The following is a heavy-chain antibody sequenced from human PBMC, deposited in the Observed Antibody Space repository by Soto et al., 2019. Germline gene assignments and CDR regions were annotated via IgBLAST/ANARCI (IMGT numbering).Heavy chain of an antibody. Sequence: GASVKVSCKASGYTLTGYYMHWVRQAPGQGLEWMGWINPNSGGTNYAQKFQGWVTMTRDTSISTAYMELSRLRSDDTAVYYCARGTMIVVVTPYGMDVWGQGTTVTVS. V-gene: IGHV1-2*04. CDR1: GYTLTGYY. CDR3: ARGTMIVVVTPYGMDV. CDR2: INPNSGGT. J-gene: IGHJ6*02. D-gene: IGHD3-22*01.